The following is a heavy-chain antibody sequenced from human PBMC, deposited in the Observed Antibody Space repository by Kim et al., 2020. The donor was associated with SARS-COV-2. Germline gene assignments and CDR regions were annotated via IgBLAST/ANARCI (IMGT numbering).Heavy chain of an antibody. D-gene: IGHD3-10*01. CDR1: GYTFTGYY. CDR2: INPNSGGT. Sequence: ASVKVSCKASGYTFTGYYMHWVRQAPGQGLEWTGWINPNSGGTNYAQKFQGRVTMTRDTSISTAYMELSRLRSDDTAVYYCATERGIYGSGSYGLFDYWGQGTLVTVSS. J-gene: IGHJ4*02. V-gene: IGHV1-2*02. CDR3: ATERGIYGSGSYGLFDY.